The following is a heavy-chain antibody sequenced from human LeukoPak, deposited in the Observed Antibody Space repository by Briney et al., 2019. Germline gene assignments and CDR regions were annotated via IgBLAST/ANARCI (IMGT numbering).Heavy chain of an antibody. V-gene: IGHV1-3*01. Sequence: ASVKVSCKASGYTFTSYAMHWVRQAHGQRLEWMGWINAGNGNTKYSQKFQGRVTITRDTSASTAYMELSSLRSEDTAVYYCARDPTISEDAFDIWGQGTMVTVSS. CDR1: GYTFTSYA. J-gene: IGHJ3*02. D-gene: IGHD3-9*01. CDR3: ARDPTISEDAFDI. CDR2: INAGNGNT.